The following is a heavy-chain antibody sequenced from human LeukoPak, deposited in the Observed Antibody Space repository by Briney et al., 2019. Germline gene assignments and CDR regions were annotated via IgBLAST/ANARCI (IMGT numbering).Heavy chain of an antibody. CDR1: GISLSTSGRG. J-gene: IGHJ4*02. CDR3: ARSSYYYDSSGYPLDY. D-gene: IGHD3-22*01. CDR2: IEWDEDK. V-gene: IGHV2-70*01. Sequence: SGPALLKPTQTLTLTCTFSGISLSTSGRGVSWIRQPPGKALEWLTLIEWDEDKYYSTSLKTRLTISKDTSKNQVVLTMTNMDPVDTATYYCARSSYYYDSSGYPLDYWGQGTLVTVSS.